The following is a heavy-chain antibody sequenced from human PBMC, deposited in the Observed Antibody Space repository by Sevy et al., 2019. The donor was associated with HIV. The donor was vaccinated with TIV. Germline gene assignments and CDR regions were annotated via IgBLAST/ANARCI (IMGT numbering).Heavy chain of an antibody. J-gene: IGHJ4*02. CDR3: ARDVYVLGEPRGFDY. CDR1: GFILGYYA. V-gene: IGHV3-30-3*01. D-gene: IGHD3-16*01. Sequence: GGSLRLSCTASGFILGYYAMHWVRQAPGKGLEWVAASSCDGGNIYYADSVQGRFTVSRDNSKITLYLQMNSLRPEDRARYYWARDVYVLGEPRGFDYWGQGVLVTV. CDR2: SSCDGGNI.